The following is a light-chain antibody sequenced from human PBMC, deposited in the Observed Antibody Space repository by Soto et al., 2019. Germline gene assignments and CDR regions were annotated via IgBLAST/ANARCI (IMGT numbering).Light chain of an antibody. Sequence: QSALTPPASVSGSPGQSITLSCTGTRSDVGSYNRVSWYQQHPGKAPKLMIYEGSKRPSGVSNRFSGSKSGNTASLTISGLQAEDEADYYCCSYAGTNTVNVVFGGGTKLTVL. CDR2: EGS. CDR3: CSYAGTNTVNVV. J-gene: IGLJ2*01. V-gene: IGLV2-23*03. CDR1: RSDVGSYNR.